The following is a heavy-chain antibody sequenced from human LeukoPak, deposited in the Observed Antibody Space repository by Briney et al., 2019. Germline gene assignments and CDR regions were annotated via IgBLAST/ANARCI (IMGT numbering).Heavy chain of an antibody. CDR1: GYTFTGYY. CDR3: ARVSSDSGDYSRGNDY. CDR2: INPNSGGT. D-gene: IGHD4-17*01. J-gene: IGHJ4*02. Sequence: ASVKVSCXASGYTFTGYYMHWVRQAPGQGLEWMGRINPNSGGTNYAQKFQGRVTMTRDTSISTAYMELSRLRSDDTAVYYCARVSSDSGDYSRGNDYWGQGTLVTVSS. V-gene: IGHV1-2*06.